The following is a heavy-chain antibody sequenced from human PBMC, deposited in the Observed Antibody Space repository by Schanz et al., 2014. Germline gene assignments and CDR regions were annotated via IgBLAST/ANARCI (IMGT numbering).Heavy chain of an antibody. V-gene: IGHV3-11*05. Sequence: QVYLVESGGDLVKPGGSLRLSCAASGFTFSDYYMAWIRQAPGKGLEWVSHISGSSIHKNYADSVKGRFSISRDNSKNILTMQMSSLRAEDTALYYCTKGLLPVRALADVFDVWGQGTMVTVSP. CDR3: TKGLLPVRALADVFDV. CDR1: GFTFSDYY. D-gene: IGHD2-21*01. CDR2: ISGSSIHK. J-gene: IGHJ3*01.